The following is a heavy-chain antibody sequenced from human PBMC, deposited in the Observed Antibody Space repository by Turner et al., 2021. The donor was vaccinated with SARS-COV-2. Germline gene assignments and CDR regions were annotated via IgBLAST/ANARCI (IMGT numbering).Heavy chain of an antibody. J-gene: IGHJ6*02. D-gene: IGHD3-3*01. Sequence: EVQLVESGGGLVKPGGYLRPSCAASGFTFSSYSMNWVRQDPGKGLEWVSSISSSSSYIYYADSVKGRFTISRDNAKNSLYLQMNSLRAEDTAVYYCARVRPLSYGFLEWFYYYGMDVWGQGTTVTVSS. CDR2: ISSSSSYI. CDR3: ARVRPLSYGFLEWFYYYGMDV. CDR1: GFTFSSYS. V-gene: IGHV3-21*01.